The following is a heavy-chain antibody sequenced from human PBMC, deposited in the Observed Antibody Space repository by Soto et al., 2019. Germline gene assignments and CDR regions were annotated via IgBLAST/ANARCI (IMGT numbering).Heavy chain of an antibody. J-gene: IGHJ5*02. CDR3: AKGVSYIGYSWFDP. CDR1: GFTFDDYA. CDR2: ISWNSGSI. V-gene: IGHV3-9*01. Sequence: AGGSLRLSCAASGFTFDDYAMHWVRQAPGKGLEWVSGISWNSGSIGYADSVKGRFTISRDNAKNTLYLQMNSLRAEDTAVYYCAKGVSYIGYSWFDPWGQGTLVTVSS. D-gene: IGHD5-12*01.